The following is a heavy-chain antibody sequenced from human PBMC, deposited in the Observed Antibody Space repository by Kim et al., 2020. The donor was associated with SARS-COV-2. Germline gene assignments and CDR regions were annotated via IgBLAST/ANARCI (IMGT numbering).Heavy chain of an antibody. D-gene: IGHD6-19*01. V-gene: IGHV1-69*13. J-gene: IGHJ6*02. CDR2: IIPIFGTA. CDR3: ARATTSGWYKDYYYGMDV. Sequence: SVKVSCKASGGTFSSYAISWVRQAPGQGLEWMGGIIPIFGTANYAQKFQGRVTITADESTSTAYMELSSLRSEDTAVYYCARATTSGWYKDYYYGMDVWGQGTTVTVSS. CDR1: GGTFSSYA.